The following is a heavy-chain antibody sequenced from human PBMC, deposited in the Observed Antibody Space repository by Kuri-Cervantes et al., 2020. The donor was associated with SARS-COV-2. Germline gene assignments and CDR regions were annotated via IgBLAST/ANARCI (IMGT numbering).Heavy chain of an antibody. D-gene: IGHD3-3*01. CDR3: ATHAAIFGVVLPDY. V-gene: IGHV1-24*01. CDR2: FDPEDGET. J-gene: IGHJ4*02. CDR1: GYTLTELS. Sequence: ASVKVSCKVSGYTLTELSMHWVRQAPGKGLEWMGGFDPEDGETIYAQKFQGRVTMTEDTSTDTVYMELSSLRSEDTAVYYCATHAAIFGVVLPDYWGQGTLVTVSS.